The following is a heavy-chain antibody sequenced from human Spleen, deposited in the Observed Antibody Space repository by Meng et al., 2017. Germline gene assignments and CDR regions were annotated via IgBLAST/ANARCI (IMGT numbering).Heavy chain of an antibody. D-gene: IGHD5-18*01. V-gene: IGHV3-23*03. Sequence: EVQLVESGGDLVPPGRSLRLSCAASGFTFDGYAMHWVRQAPGKGLEWVSFIDNGGSAYYADSVKGRFTISRENSKNTLYLQMNSLRAEDTAVYYCAKETDTAMVDYWGQGTLVTVSS. CDR1: GFTFDGYA. J-gene: IGHJ4*02. CDR3: AKETDTAMVDY. CDR2: IDNGGSA.